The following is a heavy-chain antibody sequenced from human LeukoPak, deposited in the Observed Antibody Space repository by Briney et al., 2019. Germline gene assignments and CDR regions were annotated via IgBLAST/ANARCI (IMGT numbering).Heavy chain of an antibody. J-gene: IGHJ4*02. CDR3: ARDERFCNGDNHYPDLGY. CDR1: GYTFTGYY. Sequence: ASVKVSCKASGYTFTGYYMFWVRQAPGQGLEWMGWINPNTGATKYAQNSRGRVTLTRDTSIRTTFMELSSLRSDDTAFYYCARDERFCNGDNHYPDLGYWGQGTLVTVSS. CDR2: INPNTGAT. V-gene: IGHV1-2*02. D-gene: IGHD2-15*01.